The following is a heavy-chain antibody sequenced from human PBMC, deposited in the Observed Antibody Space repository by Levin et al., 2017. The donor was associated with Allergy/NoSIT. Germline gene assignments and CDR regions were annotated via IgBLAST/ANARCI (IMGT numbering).Heavy chain of an antibody. V-gene: IGHV3-11*01. CDR3: ARDGEYSSSLGYGMDV. CDR2: ISSSGSTI. CDR1: GFTFSDYY. J-gene: IGHJ6*02. Sequence: TGGSLRLSCAASGFTFSDYYMSWIRQAPGKGLEWVSYISSSGSTIYYADSVKGRFTISRDNAKNSLYLQMNSLRAEDTAVYYCARDGEYSSSLGYGMDVWGQGTTVTVSS. D-gene: IGHD6-6*01.